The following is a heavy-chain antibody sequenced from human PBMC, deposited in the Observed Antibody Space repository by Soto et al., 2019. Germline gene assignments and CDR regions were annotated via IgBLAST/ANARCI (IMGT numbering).Heavy chain of an antibody. CDR2: IYYRGTT. Sequence: SETLSLTCTVSGGSISSSSYYWGWIRQPPGKGLEWIGNIYYRGTTYYNPSLKSRVTISVDTSKNQFSLKLASVTAADTAVYYCARDYGDYQFDYWGQGALVTVSS. D-gene: IGHD4-17*01. V-gene: IGHV4-39*02. J-gene: IGHJ4*02. CDR3: ARDYGDYQFDY. CDR1: GGSISSSSYY.